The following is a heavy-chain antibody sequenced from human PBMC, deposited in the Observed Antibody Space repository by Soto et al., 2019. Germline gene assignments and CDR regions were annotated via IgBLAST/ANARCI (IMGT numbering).Heavy chain of an antibody. CDR2: MNPNSGNT. Sequence: GASVKVSCKASGYTFTSYDINWVRQATGQGLEWMGWMNPNSGNTGYAQKFQGRVTMTRNTSISTAYMELSSLRSEDTASYYCARAPKRQWGQQLVLWGDYWGQGTLVTVSS. V-gene: IGHV1-8*01. D-gene: IGHD6-13*01. CDR1: GYTFTSYD. CDR3: ARAPKRQWGQQLVLWGDY. J-gene: IGHJ4*02.